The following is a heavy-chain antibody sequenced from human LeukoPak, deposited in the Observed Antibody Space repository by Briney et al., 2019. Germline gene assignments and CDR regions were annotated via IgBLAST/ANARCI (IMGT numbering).Heavy chain of an antibody. J-gene: IGHJ4*02. CDR1: GFTFSDYW. V-gene: IGHV3-7*01. CDR3: SRAEDY. CDR2: IKHDGSAN. Sequence: GGSLRLSCAASGFTFSDYWMSCVRQATGRGLEGVTNIKHDGSANYYVDSVKGRFTISRDNAKNSLYLQMNSLRAEDTAVYYCSRAEDYWGQGTRVTVSS.